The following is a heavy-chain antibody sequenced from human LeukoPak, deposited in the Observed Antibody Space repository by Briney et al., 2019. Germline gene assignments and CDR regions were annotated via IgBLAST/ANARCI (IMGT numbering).Heavy chain of an antibody. CDR3: AREGPYGDYAFDI. V-gene: IGHV3-33*01. CDR1: GFTFSSYG. D-gene: IGHD4-17*01. CDR2: IWYDGSNK. Sequence: GGSLRLSCAASGFTFSSYGMHWVRQAPGKGLEWVAVIWYDGSNKYYADSVEGRFTITRDNSKNTLYPQMNSLRAEDTAVYYCAREGPYGDYAFDIWGQGTMVTVSS. J-gene: IGHJ3*02.